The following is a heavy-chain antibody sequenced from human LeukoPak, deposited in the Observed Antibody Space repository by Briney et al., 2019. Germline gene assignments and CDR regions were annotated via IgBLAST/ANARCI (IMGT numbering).Heavy chain of an antibody. Sequence: GGSLRLSCAASGFTFSSYGMHWVRQAPGKGLEWVAVISYDGSNKYYADSVKGRFTISRDNSKNTLYLQMNSLRAEDTAVYYCARGGYGGNSEMDYWGQGTLVTVSS. CDR3: ARGGYGGNSEMDY. J-gene: IGHJ4*02. CDR1: GFTFSSYG. D-gene: IGHD2-21*02. CDR2: ISYDGSNK. V-gene: IGHV3-30*03.